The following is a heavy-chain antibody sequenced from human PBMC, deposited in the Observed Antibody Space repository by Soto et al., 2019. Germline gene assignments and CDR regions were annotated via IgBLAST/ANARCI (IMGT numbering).Heavy chain of an antibody. D-gene: IGHD3-22*01. CDR2: ISAYNGNT. V-gene: IGHV1-18*01. J-gene: IGHJ5*02. Sequence: ASVKVSCKASGYTFTSYGISWVRQAPGQGLEWMGWISAYNGNTNHAQKLQGRVTMTTDTSTSTAYMELRSLRSDDTAVYYCARDLYDYYDSSGMNSNWFDPWGQGTLVTVSS. CDR1: GYTFTSYG. CDR3: ARDLYDYYDSSGMNSNWFDP.